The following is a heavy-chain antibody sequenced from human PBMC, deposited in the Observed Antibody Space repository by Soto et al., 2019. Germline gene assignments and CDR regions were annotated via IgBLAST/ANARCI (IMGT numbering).Heavy chain of an antibody. Sequence: QVQLVESGGGVVQPGRSLRLSCAASVFTFSRFGMHWVRLAPGKGLEWVALIWFDGSNNHYADSVRGRFTISRDNSKNTLSLQMDSLRADDTAVYYCARGRGGDSADYYYNLDVWGQGTTVTVSS. CDR2: IWFDGSNN. CDR1: VFTFSRFG. D-gene: IGHD3-22*01. J-gene: IGHJ6*02. V-gene: IGHV3-33*01. CDR3: ARGRGGDSADYYYNLDV.